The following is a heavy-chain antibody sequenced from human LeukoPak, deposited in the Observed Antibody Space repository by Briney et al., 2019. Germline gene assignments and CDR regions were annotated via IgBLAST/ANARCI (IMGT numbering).Heavy chain of an antibody. J-gene: IGHJ6*03. CDR2: IRVDGNNK. CDR1: GFTFSDYG. CDR3: AKDFGTYSYYYMDV. Sequence: GGALRLSCTASGFTFSDYGMHWVRQAPGKGVEGVAFIRVDGNNKYYADSAKGGFIISRESAKKTLYLQMSSLRTDDTAVYYCAKDFGTYSYYYMDVWGKGTTVTISS. V-gene: IGHV3-30*02. D-gene: IGHD3-3*01.